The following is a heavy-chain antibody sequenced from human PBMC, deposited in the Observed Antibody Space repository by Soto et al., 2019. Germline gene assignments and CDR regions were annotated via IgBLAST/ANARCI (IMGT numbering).Heavy chain of an antibody. Sequence: PGESLKISCKGSGYRFMDYWIAWVRQTPGKGLEWMGIIYPDDSNTRYNPSFQGQVTMSADKSISAAYLQWSSLRASDTAMYYCARLGGPWYRSGWPSFAYWGQGALVTVSS. CDR1: GYRFMDYW. V-gene: IGHV5-51*01. J-gene: IGHJ4*02. CDR3: ARLGGPWYRSGWPSFAY. CDR2: IYPDDSNT. D-gene: IGHD6-19*01.